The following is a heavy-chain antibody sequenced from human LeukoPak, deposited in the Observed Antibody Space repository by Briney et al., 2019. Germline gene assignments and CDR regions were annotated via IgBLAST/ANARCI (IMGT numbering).Heavy chain of an antibody. V-gene: IGHV4-4*07. Sequence: PSETLSLTCTVSGGSISSYYWSWIRQPAGKGLEWIGRIYTSGSTNYNPSLKSRVTMSVDTSKNQFSLKLSSVTAADTAVYYCARDRDTIPTNAFDIWGQGTMVTVSS. J-gene: IGHJ3*02. CDR3: ARDRDTIPTNAFDI. CDR1: GGSISSYY. CDR2: IYTSGST. D-gene: IGHD3-9*01.